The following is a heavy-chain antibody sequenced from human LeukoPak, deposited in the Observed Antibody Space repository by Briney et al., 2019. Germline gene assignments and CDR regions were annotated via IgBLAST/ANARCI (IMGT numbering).Heavy chain of an antibody. Sequence: GASVTVSFKSSGYTFTSYYMHWVRQAPGQGREWMGIINPSGGSTSYAQKFQGRVNMTRDMSTSTVYMELSSLRSEDTAVYYCARDDDAFDIWGQGTMVTVSS. J-gene: IGHJ3*02. CDR3: ARDDDAFDI. CDR1: GYTFTSYY. V-gene: IGHV1-46*01. CDR2: INPSGGST.